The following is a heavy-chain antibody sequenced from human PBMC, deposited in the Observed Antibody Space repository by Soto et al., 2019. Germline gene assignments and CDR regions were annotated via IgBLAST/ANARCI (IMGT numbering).Heavy chain of an antibody. Sequence: QVQLVQSGAEVKKPGASVKVSCKASGYTFTGYYMHWVRQAPGQGLEWMGWINPNSGGTNYAQKFQGWVTMTRDTSISTAYMELSRLRSDDTAVYYCARDLGRVEDSSSSRSHQYYYYYYGMDVWGQGTTVTVSS. CDR1: GYTFTGYY. CDR2: INPNSGGT. D-gene: IGHD6-6*01. J-gene: IGHJ6*02. V-gene: IGHV1-2*04. CDR3: ARDLGRVEDSSSSRSHQYYYYYYGMDV.